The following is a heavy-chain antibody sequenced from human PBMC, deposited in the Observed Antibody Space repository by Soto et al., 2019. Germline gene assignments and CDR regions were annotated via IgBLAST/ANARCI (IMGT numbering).Heavy chain of an antibody. V-gene: IGHV3-30*18. CDR3: ANAPIFGVDRMDV. CDR1: GFTFSSYG. Sequence: VQLVESGGGLVQPGGSLRLSCAASGFTFSSYGMHWVRQAPGKGLEWVAVISYDGSNKYYADSVKGRFTISRDNSKNTLYLQMNSLRAEDTAVYYCANAPIFGVDRMDVWGQGTTVTVSS. D-gene: IGHD3-3*01. CDR2: ISYDGSNK. J-gene: IGHJ6*02.